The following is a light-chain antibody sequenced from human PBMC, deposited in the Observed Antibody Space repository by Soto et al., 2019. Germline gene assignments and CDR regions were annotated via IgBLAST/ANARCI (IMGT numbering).Light chain of an antibody. CDR1: QSVSSNY. V-gene: IGKV3-20*01. Sequence: ETVLTQSPGTLSLSPGERATLSSRASQSVSSNYLACYQQKPGQAPRLLMYGASTRATGIPDRFSGSGSATDFTLTISRLEPEDFAVYYCQQFGRSPPSWTFGQGTKVEIK. CDR3: QQFGRSPPSWT. CDR2: GAS. J-gene: IGKJ1*01.